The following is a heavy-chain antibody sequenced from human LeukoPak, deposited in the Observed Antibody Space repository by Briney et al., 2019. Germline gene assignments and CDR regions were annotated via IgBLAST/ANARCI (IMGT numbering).Heavy chain of an antibody. CDR3: ARAKRGYYDSSGYRFDC. J-gene: IGHJ4*02. V-gene: IGHV4-61*02. Sequence: SQTLSLTGTVSGRSISSGSYDWSWIRQPAGKGLGLIARIYTSGSTNYNPSLKSRVTISVDTSKNQFSLKLSSVTAADTAVYYCARAKRGYYDSSGYRFDCWGQGTLVTVSS. D-gene: IGHD3-22*01. CDR2: IYTSGST. CDR1: GRSISSGSYD.